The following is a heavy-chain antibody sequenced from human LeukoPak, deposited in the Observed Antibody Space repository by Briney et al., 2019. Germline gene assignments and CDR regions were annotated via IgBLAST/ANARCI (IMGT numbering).Heavy chain of an antibody. J-gene: IGHJ4*02. CDR1: GFTFSSFG. Sequence: PGGSLRLSCAASGFTFSSFGMHWVRQAPGKGLEWVTVIWYDGSNKYYADSVKGRFTISRDNSKNTLYLQMNSLRAEDTAVYYCAKDRIAVATFDYWGQGTLVTVSS. CDR2: IWYDGSNK. D-gene: IGHD6-19*01. CDR3: AKDRIAVATFDY. V-gene: IGHV3-30*02.